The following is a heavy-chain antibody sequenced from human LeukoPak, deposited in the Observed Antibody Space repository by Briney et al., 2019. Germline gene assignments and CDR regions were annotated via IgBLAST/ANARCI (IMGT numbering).Heavy chain of an antibody. CDR2: ISSNGGST. J-gene: IGHJ4*02. CDR1: GFTFSSCA. V-gene: IGHV3-64D*06. CDR3: ASPYSGYDYNFDH. Sequence: PGGSLRLSCSASGFTFSSCAMHWVRQAPGKGLVYVSSISSNGGSTYYADSVKGRFTISRDNSKNTLFLQMSSLRTEDTAVYYCASPYSGYDYNFDHWGQGTLVTVSS. D-gene: IGHD5-12*01.